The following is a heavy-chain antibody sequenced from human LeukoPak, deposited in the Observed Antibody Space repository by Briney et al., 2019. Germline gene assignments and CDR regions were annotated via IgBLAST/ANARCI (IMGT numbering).Heavy chain of an antibody. Sequence: GGSLGLSCAASGFTFRTYGMHWVRQAPGKGLEWVAVISYDGSNKYYADSVKGRFTISRDNSKNTLYLQMNSLRAEDTAVYYCAGGDLSAMIVVVRRGFDYWGQGTLVTVSS. J-gene: IGHJ4*02. CDR2: ISYDGSNK. CDR3: AGGDLSAMIVVVRRGFDY. V-gene: IGHV3-30*03. D-gene: IGHD3-22*01. CDR1: GFTFRTYG.